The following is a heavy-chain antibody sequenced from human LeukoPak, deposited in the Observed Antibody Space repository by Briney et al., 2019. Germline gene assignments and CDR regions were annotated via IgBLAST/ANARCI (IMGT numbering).Heavy chain of an antibody. CDR3: ARDSRITIFGVVIRPRNWFDP. V-gene: IGHV3-53*01. J-gene: IGHJ5*02. CDR1: GFTVSNNY. CDR2: IYSGGST. D-gene: IGHD3-3*01. Sequence: PGGSLRLSCAASGFTVSNNYMSWVRQAPGKGLEWVSVIYSGGSTYYADSVKGRFTISRDSSKNTVYLQMNSLRAEDTAVYYCARDSRITIFGVVIRPRNWFDPWGQGTLVTVSS.